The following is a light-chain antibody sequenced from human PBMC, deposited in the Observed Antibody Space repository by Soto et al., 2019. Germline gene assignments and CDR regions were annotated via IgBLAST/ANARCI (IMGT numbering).Light chain of an antibody. CDR2: EVT. CDR3: GSYSSASPPYV. CDR1: SSDVGGYNY. Sequence: QSALTQPASVSGSPGQSITISCTGTSSDVGGYNYVSWYQQHPGKAPKVMIYEVTNRPSGVSNRFSASKSGNTASLTISGLQAEDEADYYCGSYSSASPPYVLGTGTKVTVL. V-gene: IGLV2-14*01. J-gene: IGLJ1*01.